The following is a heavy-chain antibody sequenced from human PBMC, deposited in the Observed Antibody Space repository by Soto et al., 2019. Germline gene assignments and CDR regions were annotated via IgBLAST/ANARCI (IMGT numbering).Heavy chain of an antibody. CDR3: ARDLGTAMTTGYYYGMDV. CDR1: GSTFSSYA. J-gene: IGHJ6*02. CDR2: IIPIFGTA. Sequence: SVKGSCKASGSTFSSYAISWVRQAPGQGLEWMGGIIPIFGTANYEQKFQGRVTITADESTSTAYMELSSLRSEDTAGYYCARDLGTAMTTGYYYGMDVWGQGTTVTVSS. V-gene: IGHV1-69*13. D-gene: IGHD5-18*01.